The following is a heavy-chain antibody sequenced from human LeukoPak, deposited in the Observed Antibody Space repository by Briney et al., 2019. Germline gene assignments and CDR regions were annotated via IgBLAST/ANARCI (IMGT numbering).Heavy chain of an antibody. CDR1: GGSFSGYY. V-gene: IGHV4-59*01. CDR2: IYYSGST. Sequence: PSETLSLTCAVYGGSFSGYYWSWIRQPPGKGLEWIGYIYYSGSTNYNPSLKSRVTISVDTSKNQFSLKLSSVTAADAAVYYCARGSGYYFGHFDYWGQGTLVTVSS. D-gene: IGHD3-22*01. J-gene: IGHJ4*02. CDR3: ARGSGYYFGHFDY.